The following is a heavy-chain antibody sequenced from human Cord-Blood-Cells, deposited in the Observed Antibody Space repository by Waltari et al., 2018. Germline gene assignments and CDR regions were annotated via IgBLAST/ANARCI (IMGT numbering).Heavy chain of an antibody. V-gene: IGHV4-34*01. D-gene: IGHD6-19*01. CDR2: INHSGST. CDR1: GGSFSGYY. J-gene: IGHJ4*02. CDR3: ARGQWLRWQYYFDY. Sequence: QVQLQQWGAGLLKPSETLSLTCAVYGGSFSGYYWSWIRQPPGKGLEWIGEINHSGSTNYNPSLTSRVTISVDTSKNQFSLKLSSVTAAHTAVYYCARGQWLRWQYYFDYWGQGTLVTVSS.